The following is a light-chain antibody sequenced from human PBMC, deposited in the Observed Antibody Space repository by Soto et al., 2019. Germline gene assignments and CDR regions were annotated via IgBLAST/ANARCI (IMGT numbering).Light chain of an antibody. CDR1: QGISSY. Sequence: DIQLTQSPSFLSASVGDRVTITCRASQGISSYLAWYQQKPGKAPKLLIYAASTWQSGIPARFSGSGSGTEFTLTISSLQSEDFATYYCQQYNSCPPFTFGPGTKVDIK. CDR3: QQYNSCPPFT. J-gene: IGKJ3*01. V-gene: IGKV1-9*01. CDR2: AAS.